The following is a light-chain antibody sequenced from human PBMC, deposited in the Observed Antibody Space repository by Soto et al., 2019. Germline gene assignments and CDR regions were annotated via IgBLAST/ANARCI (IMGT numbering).Light chain of an antibody. CDR3: EQYNKWPFT. Sequence: EIVMTQSPVTLSVSPGERATLSCTASQSVNNNVAWYQQTPGHTPRLLIYSASIGATGTPATFSGSGSGSDSTLGITGLQSEDCAVYYCEQYNKWPFTFGTGTKVDIK. CDR2: SAS. CDR1: QSVNNN. V-gene: IGKV3-15*01. J-gene: IGKJ3*01.